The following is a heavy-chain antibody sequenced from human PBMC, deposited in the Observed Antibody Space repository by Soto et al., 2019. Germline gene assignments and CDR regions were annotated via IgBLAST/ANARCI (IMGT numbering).Heavy chain of an antibody. CDR1: GFMFRSYA. J-gene: IGHJ4*02. V-gene: IGHV3-33*01. CDR3: ARVASSSSWHIPHFDQ. Sequence: PGGSLRLSCAASGFMFRSYAMHWVRQAPGKGLEWVAGIWYDGSTKYYGDSVKGRYSIPRDNSKNMLDLQMNSLRAEDTAVYYCARVASSSSWHIPHFDQWGQGTLVTVSS. D-gene: IGHD6-13*01. CDR2: IWYDGSTK.